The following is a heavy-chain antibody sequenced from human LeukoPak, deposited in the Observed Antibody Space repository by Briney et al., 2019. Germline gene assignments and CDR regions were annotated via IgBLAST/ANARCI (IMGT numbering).Heavy chain of an antibody. V-gene: IGHV3-48*02. CDR2: INSGSDAV. D-gene: IGHD2-21*01. CDR3: ARDVAYAFDI. J-gene: IGHJ3*02. CDR1: GFTFSGYS. Sequence: GGSLRLSCAASGFTFSGYSMNWVRQAPGKGLEWVSYINSGSDAVDYADSMKGRFTISRDNAKNSLYLQMNSLRDEDTAVYYCARDVAYAFDIWGQGTMVTVSS.